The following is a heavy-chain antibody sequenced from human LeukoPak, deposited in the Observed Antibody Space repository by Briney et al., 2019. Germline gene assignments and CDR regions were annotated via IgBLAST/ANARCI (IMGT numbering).Heavy chain of an antibody. CDR3: ARDPTYGSGSYYIQYNWFDP. CDR1: GFTFSSYA. V-gene: IGHV3-30*04. D-gene: IGHD3-10*01. CDR2: ISYDGSNK. Sequence: GRSLRLSCAASGFTFSSYAMHWVRQAPGEGLESVAVISYDGSNKYYADSVKGRFTISRDNSKNTLYLQMNSLRAEDTAVYYCARDPTYGSGSYYIQYNWFDPWGQGTLVTVSS. J-gene: IGHJ5*02.